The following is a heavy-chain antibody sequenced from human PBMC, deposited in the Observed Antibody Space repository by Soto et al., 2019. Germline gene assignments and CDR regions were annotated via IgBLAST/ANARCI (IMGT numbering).Heavy chain of an antibody. Sequence: PGESLKISCKGSGYSFTSYCISWVRQMPGKGLEWMGRIDPSDSYTNYSPSFQGHVTISADKSISTAYLQWSSLKASDTAMYYCARHNRYSSTWFEGWFDPWGQGTLVTVSS. J-gene: IGHJ5*02. D-gene: IGHD6-13*01. CDR2: IDPSDSYT. V-gene: IGHV5-10-1*01. CDR3: ARHNRYSSTWFEGWFDP. CDR1: GYSFTSYC.